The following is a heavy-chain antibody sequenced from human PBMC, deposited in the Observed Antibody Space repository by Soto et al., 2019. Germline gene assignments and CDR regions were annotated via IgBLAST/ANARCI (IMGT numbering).Heavy chain of an antibody. J-gene: IGHJ4*02. Sequence: QITLKESGPTLVKPTQTLTLTCSISGFSPSTSGVGVGWIRQPPGKSLEWLALIYWDDGQPYNPSLETRLTITKDNFISQVVLTMTNMDPVDTATYYCAHSPCTGGTCYLFDYWGQGALVTVSS. D-gene: IGHD2-15*01. CDR1: GFSPSTSGVG. CDR3: AHSPCTGGTCYLFDY. V-gene: IGHV2-5*02. CDR2: IYWDDGQ.